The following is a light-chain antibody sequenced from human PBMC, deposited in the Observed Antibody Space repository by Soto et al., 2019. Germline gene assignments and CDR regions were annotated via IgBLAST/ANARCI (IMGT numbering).Light chain of an antibody. CDR3: HQRQYWPPIT. J-gene: IGKJ5*01. CDR1: QSVSSSY. V-gene: IGKV3D-20*02. Sequence: EIVMTQSPVTLSVSPGGRATLSCRASQSVSSSYLAWYQQKPGQAPRLLISDASNRATGIPARFSGSGSGTDITLTIRRLEPEDFAVYYCHQRQYWPPITFGQGTRLEIK. CDR2: DAS.